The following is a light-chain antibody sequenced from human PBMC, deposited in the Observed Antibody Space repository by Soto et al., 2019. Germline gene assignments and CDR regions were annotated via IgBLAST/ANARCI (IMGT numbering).Light chain of an antibody. CDR1: QSIRNY. CDR3: QQSYSSLAWT. CDR2: AAS. J-gene: IGKJ1*01. Sequence: DIQMTQSPSSLSASVGDRVTITCRASQSIRNYLNWYQQKPGKAPKLLIYAASGLQTGVPSRFSGGGSGTDFTLTISSLQPEDFATYFCQQSYSSLAWTFGQGTKVEIK. V-gene: IGKV1-39*01.